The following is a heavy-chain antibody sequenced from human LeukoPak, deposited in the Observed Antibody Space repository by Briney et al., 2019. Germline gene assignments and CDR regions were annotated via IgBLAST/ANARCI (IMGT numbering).Heavy chain of an antibody. J-gene: IGHJ5*02. V-gene: IGHV3-7*01. Sequence: GGSLRLSCAASGFSFSSYWMSWVRQAPGKGLEWVANIQHDGSEQYYVDSVKGRFTISRDNTKKSLFLQINSLRAEDTAVYYCAAPARGGSALPWGQGTLVTVSS. CDR1: GFSFSSYW. CDR2: IQHDGSEQ. D-gene: IGHD6-19*01. CDR3: AAPARGGSALP.